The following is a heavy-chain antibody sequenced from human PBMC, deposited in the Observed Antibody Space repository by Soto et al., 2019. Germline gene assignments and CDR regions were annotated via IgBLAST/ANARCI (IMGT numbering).Heavy chain of an antibody. D-gene: IGHD1-1*01. J-gene: IGHJ4*02. CDR1: GYSFTGYY. V-gene: IGHV1-2*02. CDR2: INPNSGGT. CDR3: ARGAGTSWFDY. Sequence: QVQMVQSGAEVEKPGASVKVSCRPSGYSFTGYYIHWVRQAPGQGLEWMGWINPNSGGTNCAQKFQGRVTMTRDTSLGTAYMELNSLTSDATAVYFCARGAGTSWFDYWGQGTLVTVSS.